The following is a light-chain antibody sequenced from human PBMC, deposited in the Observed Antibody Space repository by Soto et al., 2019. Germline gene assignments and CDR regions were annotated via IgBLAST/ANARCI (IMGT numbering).Light chain of an antibody. CDR1: QAIRDD. J-gene: IGKJ2*01. CDR3: LQDYTFPYP. CDR2: AAS. V-gene: IGKV1-6*01. Sequence: AIQMTQSPSSLSASVGDRVTITCRASQAIRDDLSWYQQKPGKAPTVLISAASTLESGVQLRFSGSGSGIDFTLTISSLQPEDVATYYCLQDYTFPYPFGQGTKLEIK.